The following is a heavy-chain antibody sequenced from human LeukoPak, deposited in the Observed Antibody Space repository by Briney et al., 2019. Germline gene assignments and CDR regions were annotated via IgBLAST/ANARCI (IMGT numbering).Heavy chain of an antibody. J-gene: IGHJ3*02. CDR2: IYYSGST. D-gene: IGHD2-2*01. Sequence: SETLSLTCTVSGGSISSYYWSWIRQPPGKGLEWIGYIYYSGSTSYNPSLKSRVTISVDTSKNQFSLKLSSVTAADTAVYYCARPNPYCSSTSCLDAFDIWGQGTMVTVSS. CDR1: GGSISSYY. V-gene: IGHV4-59*08. CDR3: ARPNPYCSSTSCLDAFDI.